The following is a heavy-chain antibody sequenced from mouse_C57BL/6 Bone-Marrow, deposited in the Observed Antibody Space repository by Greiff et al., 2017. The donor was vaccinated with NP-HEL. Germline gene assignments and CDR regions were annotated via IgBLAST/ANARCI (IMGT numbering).Heavy chain of an antibody. CDR3: AREGLSYYYGSEGCWYFDV. CDR1: GYTFTSYW. CDR2: IDPNSGGT. V-gene: IGHV1-72*01. J-gene: IGHJ1*03. Sequence: QVQLQPGAELVKPGASVKLSCKASGYTFTSYWMHWVKQRPGRGLEWIGRIDPNSGGTKYNEKFKSKATLTVDKPSSTAYMQLSSLTSEESAVYYCAREGLSYYYGSEGCWYFDVWGTGTTVTVSS. D-gene: IGHD1-1*01.